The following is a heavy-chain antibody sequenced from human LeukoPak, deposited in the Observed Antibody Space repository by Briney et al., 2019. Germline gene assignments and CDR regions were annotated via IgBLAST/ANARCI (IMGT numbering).Heavy chain of an antibody. CDR1: GYTFTGYY. V-gene: IGHV1-2*02. CDR3: ARSAESSSWVEFDY. CDR2: INPNSGGT. Sequence: ASAKVSCKASGYTFTGYYIHWVRQAPGQGLEWMGWINPNSGGTSYAQKFQVRGTMTRDTSISTAYMELSRLRSDDTAVYYCARSAESSSWVEFDYWGQGTLVTVSS. J-gene: IGHJ4*02. D-gene: IGHD6-13*01.